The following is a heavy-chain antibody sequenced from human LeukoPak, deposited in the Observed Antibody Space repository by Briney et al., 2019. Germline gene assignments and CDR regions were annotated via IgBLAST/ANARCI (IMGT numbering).Heavy chain of an antibody. J-gene: IGHJ4*02. CDR3: TTDGDDIVTDEFDI. CDR1: GFSFSNAW. V-gene: IGHV3-15*01. Sequence: GGSLRLSCAASGFSFSNAWMSWVRQAPGKGLEWVGRIKSLSDGGTTDYAAPVKGRFTISRDDSKNTLYLQMNSLKTEDTAVFYCTTDGDDIVTDEFDIWGQGTLVTVSS. CDR2: IKSLSDGGTT. D-gene: IGHD5-12*01.